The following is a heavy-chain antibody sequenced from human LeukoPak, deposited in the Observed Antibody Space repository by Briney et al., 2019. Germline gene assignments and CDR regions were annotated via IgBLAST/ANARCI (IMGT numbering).Heavy chain of an antibody. CDR1: GYTFTSYG. V-gene: IGHV1-18*01. J-gene: IGHJ4*02. CDR3: ARDATVTLSLHYYFDY. Sequence: ASVKVSYKASGYTFTSYGISWVRQAPGQGLEWMGWISAYNGNTNYAQKLQGRVTMTTDTSTSTAYMELRSLRSDDTAVYYCARDATVTLSLHYYFDYWGQGTLVTVSS. CDR2: ISAYNGNT. D-gene: IGHD4-17*01.